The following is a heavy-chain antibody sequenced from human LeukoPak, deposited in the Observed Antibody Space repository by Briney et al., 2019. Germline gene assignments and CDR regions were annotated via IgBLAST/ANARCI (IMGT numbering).Heavy chain of an antibody. Sequence: SVKVSCKASGGTFSSYAISWVRQAPGQGLEWMGGIIPIFGTANYAQKFQGRVTMTRNTSISTAYMELSSLRSEDTAVYYCARGKRYSSGWYLVDYWGQGTLVTVSS. CDR2: IIPIFGTA. D-gene: IGHD6-19*01. J-gene: IGHJ4*02. CDR3: ARGKRYSSGWYLVDY. CDR1: GGTFSSYA. V-gene: IGHV1-69*05.